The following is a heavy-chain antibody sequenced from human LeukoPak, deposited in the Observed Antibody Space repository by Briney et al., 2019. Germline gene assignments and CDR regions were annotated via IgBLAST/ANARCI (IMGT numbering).Heavy chain of an antibody. J-gene: IGHJ5*02. V-gene: IGHV3-64D*09. CDR1: GFTFSSDA. Sequence: QPGGSLRLSCSASGFTFSSDAMHWVRQAPGQGLEYVSGISSNGGSTYYADSVKGGFTISRDNSKNTLYLQMSSLRPEGTAVYFCVKGGSSTWSWFDPWGQGTLVTVSS. CDR2: ISSNGGST. D-gene: IGHD6-13*01. CDR3: VKGGSSTWSWFDP.